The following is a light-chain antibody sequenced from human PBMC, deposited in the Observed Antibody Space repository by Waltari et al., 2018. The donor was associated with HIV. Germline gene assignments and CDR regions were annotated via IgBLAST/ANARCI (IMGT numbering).Light chain of an antibody. CDR1: QGISNY. CDR2: ATS. Sequence: DIQMTQSPSSLSASVGDRVTITCRASQGISNYLAWYQQKPGKVPKLLIYATSTLQSGVPSRFSGSGSGTNFTLTISSLQPEDVATYYCQKYNSAPHSTFGPGTKVDIK. J-gene: IGKJ3*01. V-gene: IGKV1-27*01. CDR3: QKYNSAPHST.